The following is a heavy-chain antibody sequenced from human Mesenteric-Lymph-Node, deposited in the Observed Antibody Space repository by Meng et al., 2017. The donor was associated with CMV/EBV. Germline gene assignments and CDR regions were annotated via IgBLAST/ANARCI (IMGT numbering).Heavy chain of an antibody. CDR3: ARENFFDS. CDR2: INHRGST. Sequence: TLSLPCAVYGGSFSSYYRSWIRQPPGKGLECIGEINHRGSTHYNPSLKSRVTISVDTSKNQFSLKVSSVTAADTAVYYCARENFFDSWGQGTLVTVSS. CDR1: GGSFSSYY. V-gene: IGHV4-34*01. J-gene: IGHJ4*02.